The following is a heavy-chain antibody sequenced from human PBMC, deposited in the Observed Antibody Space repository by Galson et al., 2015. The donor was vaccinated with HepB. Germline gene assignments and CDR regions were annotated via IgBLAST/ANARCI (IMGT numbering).Heavy chain of an antibody. V-gene: IGHV3-7*05. J-gene: IGHJ6*02. CDR2: IKEDGSEK. CDR3: ARVKRGEWYSFYYYGMDV. CDR1: EFILSMYW. D-gene: IGHD3-10*01. Sequence: SLRLSCAASEFILSMYWMNWVRQAPGKGLEWVANIKEDGSEKNYVDSVEGRFTISRDNAKNSLYLHMNSLRAEDTAIYYCARVKRGEWYSFYYYGMDVWGQGTTVTVSS.